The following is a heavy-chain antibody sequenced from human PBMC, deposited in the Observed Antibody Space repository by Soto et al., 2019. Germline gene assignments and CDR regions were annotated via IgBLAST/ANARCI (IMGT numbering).Heavy chain of an antibody. Sequence: GGSLRLSCAASGFTFSSYAMHRVRQAPGKGLEWVAVISYDGSNKYYADSVKGRFTISRDNSKNTLYLQMNSLRAEDTAVYYCARGGSVVVAANFDYWGQGT. CDR3: ARGGSVVVAANFDY. V-gene: IGHV3-30-3*01. CDR2: ISYDGSNK. J-gene: IGHJ4*02. CDR1: GFTFSSYA. D-gene: IGHD2-15*01.